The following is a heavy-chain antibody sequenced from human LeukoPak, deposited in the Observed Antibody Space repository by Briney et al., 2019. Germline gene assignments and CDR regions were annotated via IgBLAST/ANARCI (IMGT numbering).Heavy chain of an antibody. V-gene: IGHV1-3*04. J-gene: IGHJ6*02. CDR2: INTGNGDT. D-gene: IGHD3-10*01. CDR1: GYSFTSYW. CDR3: ARDPGSRSYWSNSGMDV. Sequence: GESLKISCKGSGYSFTSYWIGWVRQAPGERLEWMGWINTGNGDTKYSQKFQGRVSITRDTSASTSYMELSSLRSEDTAVYYCARDPGSRSYWSNSGMDVWGQGTTVTVSS.